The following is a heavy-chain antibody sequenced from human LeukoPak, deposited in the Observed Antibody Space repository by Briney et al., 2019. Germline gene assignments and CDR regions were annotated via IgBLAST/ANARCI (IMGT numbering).Heavy chain of an antibody. CDR2: IYTSGST. Sequence: SETLSLTCTVSGGSISSGSYYWSWIRQPAGKGLEWIGRIYTSGSTNYNPSLKSRVTISVDTSKNQFSLKLSSVTAADTAVYYCAREMFQFDPWGQGTLVTVSS. CDR1: GGSISSGSYY. J-gene: IGHJ5*02. CDR3: AREMFQFDP. D-gene: IGHD3-10*02. V-gene: IGHV4-61*02.